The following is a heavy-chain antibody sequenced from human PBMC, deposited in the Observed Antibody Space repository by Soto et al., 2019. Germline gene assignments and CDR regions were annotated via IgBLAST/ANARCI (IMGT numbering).Heavy chain of an antibody. CDR3: AGGGSLVVATRRLMDV. CDR2: INYNGDT. D-gene: IGHD2-2*01. Sequence: QVQLQESGPGLVKPSETLSLTCTVSGASISSHYWSWIRQAPGKGLEWIANINYNGDTNYNPSLRSRVTISEATSKNQFALTVISVTAADTAVYYCAGGGSLVVATRRLMDVWGRGTTVTVSS. CDR1: GASISSHY. V-gene: IGHV4-59*08. J-gene: IGHJ6*03.